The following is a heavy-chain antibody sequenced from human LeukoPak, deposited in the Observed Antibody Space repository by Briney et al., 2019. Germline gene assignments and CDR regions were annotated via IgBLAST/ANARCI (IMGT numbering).Heavy chain of an antibody. D-gene: IGHD2-15*01. CDR3: ALGYCGGGSCYAREYFQH. J-gene: IGHJ1*01. Sequence: PSETLSLTCTVSGGSISSGGYYWTWIRQHPGKGLEWIGYIYYSGSTYYNPSLKSRVTISVDTSKNQFSLRLSSVTAADTAVHYCALGYCGGGSCYAREYFQHWGQGTLVTVSS. V-gene: IGHV4-31*03. CDR2: IYYSGST. CDR1: GGSISSGGYY.